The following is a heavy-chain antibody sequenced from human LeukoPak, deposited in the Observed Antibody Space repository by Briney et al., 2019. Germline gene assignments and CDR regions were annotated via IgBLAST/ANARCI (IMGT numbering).Heavy chain of an antibody. D-gene: IGHD1-20*01. V-gene: IGHV4-31*03. J-gene: IGHJ4*02. CDR2: IYYSGST. Sequence: SETLSLTCTVSGGSISNGGYYWSWIRQHPGKGLEWIGYIYYSGSTYYNPSLKSRVTISVDTSKNRFSLKLSSVTAADTAVYYCANSVRGYNWNYVDYWGQGTLVTVSS. CDR3: ANSVRGYNWNYVDY. CDR1: GGSISNGGYY.